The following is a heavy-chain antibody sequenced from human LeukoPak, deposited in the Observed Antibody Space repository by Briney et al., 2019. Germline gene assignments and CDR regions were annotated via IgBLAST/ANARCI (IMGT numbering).Heavy chain of an antibody. D-gene: IGHD3-22*01. CDR1: GYTFTGYY. CDR2: INPNSGGT. Sequence: ASVKVSCKASGYTFTGYYMHWVRQAPGQGLEWMGWINPNSGGTSYAQKFQGRVTMTRDTSISTAYMELSRLRSDDTAVYYCARKDSYYDSSGYDYWGQGTLVTVSS. V-gene: IGHV1-2*02. J-gene: IGHJ4*02. CDR3: ARKDSYYDSSGYDY.